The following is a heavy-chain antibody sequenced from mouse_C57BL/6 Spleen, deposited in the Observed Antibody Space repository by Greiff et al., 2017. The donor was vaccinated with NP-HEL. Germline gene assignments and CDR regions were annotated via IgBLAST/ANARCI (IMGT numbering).Heavy chain of an antibody. Sequence: VMLVESGPGLVAPSQSLSISCTVSGFSFTSYAISWVRQPPGKGLEWLGVIWTGGGTNYNYALKSRLSISKDNSKSQVYIKMNSLQTDDTARYYCASDSNYAMYYWGQGTSVTVSS. J-gene: IGHJ4*01. V-gene: IGHV2-9-1*01. CDR1: GFSFTSYA. CDR2: IWTGGGT. D-gene: IGHD2-5*01. CDR3: ASDSNYAMYY.